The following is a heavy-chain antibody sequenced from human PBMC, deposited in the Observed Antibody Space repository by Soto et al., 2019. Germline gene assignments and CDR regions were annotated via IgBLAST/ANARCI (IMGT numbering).Heavy chain of an antibody. J-gene: IGHJ4*02. CDR2: IYFNGST. D-gene: IGHD5-18*01. CDR1: GGSVSSGSYY. CDR3: ARDIRGYRRAFGC. Sequence: LTCTVSGGSVSSGSYYWSWIRQPPGKGLEWIGYIYFNGSTNYNPSLKSRLTISVYTSKNQFSLKLTSVTAADTALYYCARDIRGYRRAFGCWGQGTLVAVSS. V-gene: IGHV4-61*01.